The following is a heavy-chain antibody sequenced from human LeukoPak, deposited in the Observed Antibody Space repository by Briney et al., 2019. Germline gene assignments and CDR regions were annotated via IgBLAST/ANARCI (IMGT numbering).Heavy chain of an antibody. Sequence: SETLSLTCAVYGESFSGYYWSWIRQPAGKGLEWIGRIYTSGSTNYHPSLKSRDTISVNTSKNQFSLKLSSVTAADTAVYYCARGAYCSSTSCYDYFDYWGQGTLVTVSS. CDR2: IYTSGST. D-gene: IGHD2-2*01. V-gene: IGHV4-59*10. CDR3: ARGAYCSSTSCYDYFDY. J-gene: IGHJ4*02. CDR1: GESFSGYY.